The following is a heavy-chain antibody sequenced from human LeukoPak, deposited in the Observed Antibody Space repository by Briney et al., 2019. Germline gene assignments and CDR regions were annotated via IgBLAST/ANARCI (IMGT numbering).Heavy chain of an antibody. D-gene: IGHD3-10*01. Sequence: PSQTLSLTCTVSGGSISSGDYYWSWIRQPPGKGLEWIGYIYYSGSTYYNPSLKSRVTISVDTSKNQFSLKLSSVTAADTAVYYCARDPSMVRGKSMDVWGKGTTVTVSS. CDR3: ARDPSMVRGKSMDV. CDR1: GGSISSGDYY. CDR2: IYYSGST. V-gene: IGHV4-30-4*08. J-gene: IGHJ6*04.